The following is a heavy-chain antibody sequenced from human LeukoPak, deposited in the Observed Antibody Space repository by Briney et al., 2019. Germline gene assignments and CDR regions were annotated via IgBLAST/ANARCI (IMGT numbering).Heavy chain of an antibody. Sequence: ASVKVSCKASGYTFTSYGISWMRQAPGQGLEWMGWISAYNGNTNYAQKLQGRVTMTTDTSTSTAYMELRSLRSDDTAVYYCARGEIAVAGGPTRNYYYYYGMDVWGQGTTVTVSS. CDR1: GYTFTSYG. D-gene: IGHD6-19*01. CDR2: ISAYNGNT. CDR3: ARGEIAVAGGPTRNYYYYYGMDV. V-gene: IGHV1-18*01. J-gene: IGHJ6*02.